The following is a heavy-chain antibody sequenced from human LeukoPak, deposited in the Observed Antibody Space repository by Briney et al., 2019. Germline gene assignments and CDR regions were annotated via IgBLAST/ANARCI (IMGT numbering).Heavy chain of an antibody. V-gene: IGHV7-4-1*02. Sequence: GASVKVSCKASGYTFTSYATNWVRQAPGQGLEWMGWINTNTGNPTYAQGFTGRFVFSLDTSVSTAYLQISSLKAEDTAVYYCARSWNPIAPRDWFDPWGQGTLVTVSS. D-gene: IGHD1-1*01. CDR2: INTNTGNP. CDR1: GYTFTSYA. CDR3: ARSWNPIAPRDWFDP. J-gene: IGHJ5*02.